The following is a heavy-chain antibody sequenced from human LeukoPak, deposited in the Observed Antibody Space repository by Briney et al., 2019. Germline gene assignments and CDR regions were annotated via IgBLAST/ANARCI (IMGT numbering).Heavy chain of an antibody. CDR3: ARADDFWSGLANTLGY. V-gene: IGHV1-2*02. J-gene: IGHJ4*02. CDR2: INPNSGGT. D-gene: IGHD3-3*01. Sequence: ASVKVSCKASGYTFTGYYMHWVRQAPGQGLVWMGWINPNSGGTNYAQKFQGRVTMTRDTSISTAYMELSRLRSDDTAVYYCARADDFWSGLANTLGYWGQGTLVTVSS. CDR1: GYTFTGYY.